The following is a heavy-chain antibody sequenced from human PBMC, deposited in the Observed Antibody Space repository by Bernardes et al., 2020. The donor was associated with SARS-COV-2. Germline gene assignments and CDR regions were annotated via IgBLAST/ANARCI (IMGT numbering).Heavy chain of an antibody. CDR3: GARKVPAAAAQVDF. Sequence: VGSLSLSCAASGFTVRNSYMSWVRQAPGKGLEWVSLIYSGGRTYYADSVTGRFTISRDNSENTLYLQMNSLRADDTAVYYCGARKVPAAAAQVDFWGQGTLVTVSS. D-gene: IGHD2-15*01. V-gene: IGHV3-53*01. CDR1: GFTVRNSY. CDR2: IYSGGRT. J-gene: IGHJ4*02.